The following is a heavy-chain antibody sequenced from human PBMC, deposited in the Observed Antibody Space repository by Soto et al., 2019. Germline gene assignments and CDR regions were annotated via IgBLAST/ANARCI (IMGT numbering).Heavy chain of an antibody. V-gene: IGHV1-8*01. CDR1: GYPFSTID. D-gene: IGHD3-10*01. CDR3: AKLHYYDSASFSD. Sequence: QVQLVQSGAEVKYPGASVKVSCRTSGYPFSTIDINWVRQATGQGLEWMGWMNPNNGYTGLTQKFQGRLTRTRDTSTSTAYLELSSLRPEDTAVYYCAKLHYYDSASFSDWGQGTLVTVSS. CDR2: MNPNNGYT. J-gene: IGHJ1*01.